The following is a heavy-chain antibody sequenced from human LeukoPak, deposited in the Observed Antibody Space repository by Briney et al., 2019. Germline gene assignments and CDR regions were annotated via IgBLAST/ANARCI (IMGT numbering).Heavy chain of an antibody. CDR2: ISSSSSYI. Sequence: PGGSLRLSCAASGFTFSSYSMNWVGQAPGKGLEWVSSISSSSSYIYYADSVKGRFTISRDNAKNTLYLQMNSLRADDTAVYYCAKARGSSVYEQFDYWGQGTQVTVSP. D-gene: IGHD5/OR15-5a*01. CDR3: AKARGSSVYEQFDY. J-gene: IGHJ4*02. V-gene: IGHV3-21*04. CDR1: GFTFSSYS.